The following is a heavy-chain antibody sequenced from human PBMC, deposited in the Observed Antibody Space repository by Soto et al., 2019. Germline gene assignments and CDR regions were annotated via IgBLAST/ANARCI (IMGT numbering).Heavy chain of an antibody. CDR3: ARVGGYCSSTSCSAFDY. CDR2: IYYSGST. J-gene: IGHJ4*02. Sequence: SETLSLTCTVSGGSISSSSYYWGWIRQPPGKGLEWIGSIYYSGSTYYNPSLKSRVTISVDTSKNQFSLKLSSVTAADTAVYYCARVGGYCSSTSCSAFDYWGQGTLVTFSS. D-gene: IGHD2-2*01. V-gene: IGHV4-39*01. CDR1: GGSISSSSYY.